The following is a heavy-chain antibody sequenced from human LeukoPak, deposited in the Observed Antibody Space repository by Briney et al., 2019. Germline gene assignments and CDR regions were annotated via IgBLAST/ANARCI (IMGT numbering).Heavy chain of an antibody. J-gene: IGHJ4*02. CDR1: GYTFASYY. CDR2: INPSGGST. Sequence: GASVKVSCKASGYTFASYYMHWVRQAPGQGLEWMGIINPSGGSTSYAQKFQGRVTMTRDMSTSTDYMELSSLRSEDTAVYYCARDLKMGYSSGRYSWGTASSNDYWGQGTLVTVSS. D-gene: IGHD6-19*01. CDR3: ARDLKMGYSSGRYSWGTASSNDY. V-gene: IGHV1-46*01.